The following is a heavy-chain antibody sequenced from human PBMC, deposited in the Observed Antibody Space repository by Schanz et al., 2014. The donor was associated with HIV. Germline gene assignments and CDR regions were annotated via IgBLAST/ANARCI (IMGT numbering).Heavy chain of an antibody. Sequence: QVQLVQSGAEVKKPGSSVKVSCKASGGTFSISAISWVRQAPGQGLEWMGWISGDNNNTKYEQKFQARVTMTTDPSTTTAYMELRSLRSDDTAVYYCARGRSGYCSGGSCPYGRYYFDYWGQGTLVTVSS. V-gene: IGHV1-18*01. CDR1: GGTFSISA. D-gene: IGHD2-15*01. CDR3: ARGRSGYCSGGSCPYGRYYFDY. J-gene: IGHJ4*02. CDR2: ISGDNNNT.